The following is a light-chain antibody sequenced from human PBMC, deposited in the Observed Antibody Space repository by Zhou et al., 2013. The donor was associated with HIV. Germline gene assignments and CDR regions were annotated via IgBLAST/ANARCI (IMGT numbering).Light chain of an antibody. CDR3: QQYGSSPET. J-gene: IGKJ1*01. CDR1: QSVSSSY. V-gene: IGKV3-20*01. Sequence: EIVLTQSPGTLSLSPGERATLSCRASQSVSSSYLAWYQQKPGQAPRLLIYGASTRATGIPDRFSGSGSGTDFTLTISRVEPEDVALYYCQQYGSSPETFGQGTKVEI. CDR2: GAS.